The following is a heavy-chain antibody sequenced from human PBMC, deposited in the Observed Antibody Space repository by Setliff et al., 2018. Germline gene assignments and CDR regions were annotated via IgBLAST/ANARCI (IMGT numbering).Heavy chain of an antibody. CDR2: IKSKTDGGTT. CDR3: TTAPLAAASTC. Sequence: GGSLRLSCAASGFTFSSYAMSWVRQAPGKGLEWVGRIKSKTDGGTTDYAAPVKGRITISRDDSKNTLYLQMNSLKTEDTAVYYCTTAPLAAASTCWGQGTLVTVSS. CDR1: GFTFSSYA. J-gene: IGHJ4*02. D-gene: IGHD6-13*01. V-gene: IGHV3-15*01.